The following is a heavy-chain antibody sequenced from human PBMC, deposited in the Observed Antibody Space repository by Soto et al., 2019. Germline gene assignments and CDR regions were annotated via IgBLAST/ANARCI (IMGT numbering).Heavy chain of an antibody. CDR2: INPNSGGT. J-gene: IGHJ3*02. D-gene: IGHD5-12*01. Sequence: QVQLVQSGAEVKQPGASVKVSCKASGYTFTGYYMHWVRQAPGQGLEWMGWINPNSGGTNYAQKFQGWVTMTRDTSISTAYMELSRLRSDDTAVYYCAREIEGYSGYEVGAFDIWGQGTMVTVSS. CDR1: GYTFTGYY. CDR3: AREIEGYSGYEVGAFDI. V-gene: IGHV1-2*04.